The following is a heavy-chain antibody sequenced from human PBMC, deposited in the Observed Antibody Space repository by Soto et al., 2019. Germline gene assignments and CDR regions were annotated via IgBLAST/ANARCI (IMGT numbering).Heavy chain of an antibody. CDR3: ARGFELDY. D-gene: IGHD3-10*01. Sequence: EVQLVESGGGLVQPGGSLRLSCAASGFIFISYWMSWVRQAPGKGLEWVANIKQDGSEKYYVDSVKGRFTISRDNAKNSLYLQMNSLRAEDTAVYYCARGFELDYWGQGTLVTVSS. J-gene: IGHJ4*02. V-gene: IGHV3-7*01. CDR2: IKQDGSEK. CDR1: GFIFISYW.